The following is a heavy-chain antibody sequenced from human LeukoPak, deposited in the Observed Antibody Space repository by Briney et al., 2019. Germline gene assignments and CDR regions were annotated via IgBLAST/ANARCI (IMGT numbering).Heavy chain of an antibody. Sequence: GRSLRLSCTASGFTFGDYSMSWVRQAPGKGLEWVGFIRSKAYGGTTEYAASVKGRFTISRDDSKSIAYLQMNSLKTEDTAVYYCTRVTGIQLWPLSGVDYWGQGTLVTVSS. CDR3: TRVTGIQLWPLSGVDY. J-gene: IGHJ4*02. D-gene: IGHD5-18*01. CDR1: GFTFGDYS. CDR2: IRSKAYGGTT. V-gene: IGHV3-49*04.